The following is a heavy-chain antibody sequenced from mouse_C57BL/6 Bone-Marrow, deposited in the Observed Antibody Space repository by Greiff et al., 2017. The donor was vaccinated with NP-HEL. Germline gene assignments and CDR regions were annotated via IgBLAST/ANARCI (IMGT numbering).Heavy chain of an antibody. CDR1: GFTFSSYG. J-gene: IGHJ2*01. CDR2: ISSGGSYT. Sequence: EVKLMESGGDLVKPGGSLKLSCAASGFTFSSYGMSWVRQTPDKRLEWVATISSGGSYTYYPDSVKGRFTISRDNAKNTLYLQMSSLKSEDTAMYYCAREGRGYGNDGGNYFDYWGQGTTLTVAS. V-gene: IGHV5-6*01. D-gene: IGHD2-2*01. CDR3: AREGRGYGNDGGNYFDY.